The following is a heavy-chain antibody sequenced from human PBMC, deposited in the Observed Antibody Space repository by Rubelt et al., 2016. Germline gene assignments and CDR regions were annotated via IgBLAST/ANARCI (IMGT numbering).Heavy chain of an antibody. CDR3: ARSGDIGDHYATMDL. CDR2: INYSGST. D-gene: IGHD5-24*01. J-gene: IGHJ2*01. CDR1: GGSIRSATSY. Sequence: QLQVEESGPGLVKPSETLSLTCSVSGGSIRSATSYWGWIRQPPGKGLEWIGSINYSGSTSDNPSLKRRVTISIHTSKKQFSLKLDSVTAADTAVYYCARSGDIGDHYATMDLWGRGTLVTVSS. V-gene: IGHV4-39*07.